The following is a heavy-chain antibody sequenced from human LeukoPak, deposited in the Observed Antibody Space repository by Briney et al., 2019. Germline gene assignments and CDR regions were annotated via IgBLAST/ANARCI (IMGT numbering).Heavy chain of an antibody. CDR1: GDSISSRSYY. V-gene: IGHV4-39*07. CDR3: ARGTIWWDY. CDR2: IYYSGST. D-gene: IGHD3-9*01. Sequence: SETLSLTCTVSGDSISSRSYYWGWIRQPPGTGLEWIGSIYYSGSTNYNPSLKSRVTISVDTSKNQFSLKLSSVTAADTAVYYCARGTIWWDYWGQGTLVTVSS. J-gene: IGHJ4*02.